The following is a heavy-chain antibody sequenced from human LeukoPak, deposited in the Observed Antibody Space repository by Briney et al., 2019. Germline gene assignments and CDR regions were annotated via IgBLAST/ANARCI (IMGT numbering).Heavy chain of an antibody. CDR3: ARAPRDYDFWSGYYPSGYFDY. V-gene: IGHV4-34*01. CDR1: GGSFSGYY. Sequence: PSETLSLTCAVYGGSFSGYYWSWIRQPPGKGLEWIGEINHSGSTNYNPSLKSRVTISADTSKNQFSLKLSSVTAADTAVYYCARAPRDYDFWSGYYPSGYFDYWGQGTLVTVSS. J-gene: IGHJ4*02. CDR2: INHSGST. D-gene: IGHD3-3*01.